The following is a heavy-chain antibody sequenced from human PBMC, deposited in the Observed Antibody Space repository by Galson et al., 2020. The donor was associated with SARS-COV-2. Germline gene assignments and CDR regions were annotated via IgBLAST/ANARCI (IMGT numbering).Heavy chain of an antibody. D-gene: IGHD6-13*01. CDR1: GFTSSSYG. J-gene: IGHJ4*02. CDR2: IWYDGSNK. CDR3: ATMSSPREAFDY. Sequence: GGSLRLSCAASGFTSSSYGMHWVRQAPGKGLEWVAVIWYDGSNKYYADSVKGRFTISRDNSKNTLYLQMNSLRAEDTAVYYCATMSSPREAFDYWGQGTLVTVSS. V-gene: IGHV3-33*01.